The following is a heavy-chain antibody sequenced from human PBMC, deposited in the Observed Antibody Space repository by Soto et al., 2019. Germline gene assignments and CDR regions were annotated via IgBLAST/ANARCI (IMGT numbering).Heavy chain of an antibody. J-gene: IGHJ6*03. D-gene: IGHD2-15*01. Sequence: PSESLSITCTVCGGSVSGYYWSWIRKPPGKGLEWIGYIYYSGSTNYNPSLKSRATISVDTSKNQFSLKLSSVTAADTAVYYCAGKYCSGGSCYMDVWGKGTTVTVSS. CDR3: AGKYCSGGSCYMDV. CDR1: GGSVSGYY. V-gene: IGHV4-59*08. CDR2: IYYSGST.